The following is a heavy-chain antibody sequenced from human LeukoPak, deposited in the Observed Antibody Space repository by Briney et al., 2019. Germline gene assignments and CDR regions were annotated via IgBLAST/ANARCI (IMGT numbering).Heavy chain of an antibody. Sequence: SLRLSCAASGFTFDDYAMHWVRQAPGKGLEWVSGISWNSGSIGYADSVKGRFTISRDNAKNSLYLQMNSLRAEDTALYYCAKDTSSGWNTFDYWGQGTLVTVSS. J-gene: IGHJ4*02. V-gene: IGHV3-9*01. CDR3: AKDTSSGWNTFDY. CDR2: ISWNSGSI. CDR1: GFTFDDYA. D-gene: IGHD6-19*01.